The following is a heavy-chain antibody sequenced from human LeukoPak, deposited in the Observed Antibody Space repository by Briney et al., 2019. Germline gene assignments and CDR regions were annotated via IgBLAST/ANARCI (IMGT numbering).Heavy chain of an antibody. CDR3: ARGGGRRDGYNLNY. Sequence: SETLSLTCTVSGVSISSSNSYWGWIRQPPGKGLEWIGSIYYSGNTYYNASLKSQVSISIDTSKNQFSLRLTSVTAADTAVYYCARGGGRRDGYNLNYWGQGTLVTVSS. CDR2: IYYSGNT. J-gene: IGHJ4*02. V-gene: IGHV4-39*01. D-gene: IGHD5-24*01. CDR1: GVSISSSNSY.